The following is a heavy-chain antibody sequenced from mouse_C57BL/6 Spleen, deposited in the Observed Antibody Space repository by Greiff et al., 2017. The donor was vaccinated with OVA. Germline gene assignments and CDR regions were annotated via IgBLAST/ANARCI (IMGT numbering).Heavy chain of an antibody. CDR1: GYTFTSYW. Sequence: QVQLQQPGAELVMPGASVKLSCKASGYTFTSYWMHWVKQRPGQGLEWIGEIDPSDSYTNYNQKVKGKSTLTVDKSSSTAYMQLSSLTSEDSAVYYCAQTAQATAWFAYWGQGTLVTVSA. D-gene: IGHD3-2*02. CDR3: AQTAQATAWFAY. CDR2: IDPSDSYT. V-gene: IGHV1-69*01. J-gene: IGHJ3*01.